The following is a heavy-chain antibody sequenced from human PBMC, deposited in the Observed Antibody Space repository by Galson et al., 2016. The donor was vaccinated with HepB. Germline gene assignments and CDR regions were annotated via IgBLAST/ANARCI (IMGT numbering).Heavy chain of an antibody. D-gene: IGHD1-26*01. Sequence: SLRLSCAASGFSFNTYSMHWVRRAPGKGLEWVAAITSAGDKQYYTDSVRGRFTISRDNSNNMMYLQMNRLRPEDTSVYYCARDAMGRGSESYSAFDYWGQGTLVAVSS. J-gene: IGHJ4*02. CDR2: ITSAGDKQ. CDR3: ARDAMGRGSESYSAFDY. CDR1: GFSFNTYS. V-gene: IGHV3-30*04.